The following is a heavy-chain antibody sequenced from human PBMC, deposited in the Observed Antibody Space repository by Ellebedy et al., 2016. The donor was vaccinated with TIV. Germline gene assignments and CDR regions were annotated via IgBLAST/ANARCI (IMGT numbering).Heavy chain of an antibody. Sequence: GESLKISXVASGFTFSHYTMNWVRQAPGKGLEWVSYISTSSTSMYYADSVKGRFTISRDNSKNTLYLQMNSLRAEDTAVYYCAKDQVYDSSVVVDYWGQGTLVTVPS. D-gene: IGHD3-22*01. CDR1: GFTFSHYT. V-gene: IGHV3-48*01. CDR3: AKDQVYDSSVVVDY. J-gene: IGHJ4*02. CDR2: ISTSSTSM.